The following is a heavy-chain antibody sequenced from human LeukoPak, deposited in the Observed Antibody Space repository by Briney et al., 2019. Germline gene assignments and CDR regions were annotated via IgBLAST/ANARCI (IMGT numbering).Heavy chain of an antibody. D-gene: IGHD6-13*01. Sequence: ASVKVSCKASGYTFTSYGISWVRQAPGQGLEWMGWISAYNGNTNYAQQLQGRVTMTTDTSTSTAYMELRSLRSDDTAVYYCARSGSSSWYWGGTAGAFDIWGQGTMVTVSS. CDR2: ISAYNGNT. CDR1: GYTFTSYG. CDR3: ARSGSSSWYWGGTAGAFDI. J-gene: IGHJ3*02. V-gene: IGHV1-18*01.